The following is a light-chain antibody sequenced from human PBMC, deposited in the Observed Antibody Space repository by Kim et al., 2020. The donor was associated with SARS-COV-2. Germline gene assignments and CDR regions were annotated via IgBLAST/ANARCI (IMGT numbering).Light chain of an antibody. Sequence: QSALTQPASVSGSPGQSITISCTGTSSDIGDYDYVSWYQQHPGKAPKLMIYDVTNRPSGVSNRFSGSKSGNTASLTISGLQAEDESDYYCSSYTSSSTAVLFGGGTQLTVL. CDR2: DVT. J-gene: IGLJ2*01. CDR3: SSYTSSSTAVL. V-gene: IGLV2-14*03. CDR1: SSDIGDYDY.